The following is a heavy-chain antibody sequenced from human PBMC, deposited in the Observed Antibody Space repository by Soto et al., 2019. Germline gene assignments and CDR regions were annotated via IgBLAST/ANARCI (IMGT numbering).Heavy chain of an antibody. V-gene: IGHV4-39*01. CDR3: ARYYYGSGSYPWFDP. J-gene: IGHJ5*02. CDR1: GGSISSTGYY. Sequence: SETLSLTCTVSGGSISSTGYYWGWIRQPPGEGLEWIGTIYYSGNTYYNPSLTSRVTMSVDTSKNQFSLRLSSVTAADTAVYYCARYYYGSGSYPWFDPWGQGTLVTVSS. CDR2: IYYSGNT. D-gene: IGHD3-10*01.